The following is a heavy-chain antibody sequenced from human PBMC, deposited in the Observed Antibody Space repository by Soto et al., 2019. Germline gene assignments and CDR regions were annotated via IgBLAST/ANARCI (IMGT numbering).Heavy chain of an antibody. J-gene: IGHJ3*01. D-gene: IGHD2-21*01. CDR2: VIPVFDKA. Sequence: QVQLVQSGADVQKPGSSVKVSCKTSGGSFGSSAISWVRQAPAQGLEWMGVVIPVFDKANYAQNFQGRLTITADELTGTGFIELSSLRSEVTAVYFCARLRRDCGAAFDHWGLGTFVTVSS. CDR1: GGSFGSSA. CDR3: ARLRRDCGAAFDH. V-gene: IGHV1-69*01.